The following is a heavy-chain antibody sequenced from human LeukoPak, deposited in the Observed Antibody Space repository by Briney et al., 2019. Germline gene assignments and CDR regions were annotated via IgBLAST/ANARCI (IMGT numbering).Heavy chain of an antibody. J-gene: IGHJ4*02. V-gene: IGHV3-7*01. D-gene: IGHD1-26*01. CDR3: ARDRSGVGATGFFDY. CDR1: GFTFSSYW. CDR2: IKEDGSAK. Sequence: GGSLRLSCAASGFTFSSYWMSWVRQAPGKGLEWVANIKEDGSAKYYVDSVKGRFTISRDNAKNSLYLQMNNLSAEDTAIYYCARDRSGVGATGFFDYWGQGTLVTVSS.